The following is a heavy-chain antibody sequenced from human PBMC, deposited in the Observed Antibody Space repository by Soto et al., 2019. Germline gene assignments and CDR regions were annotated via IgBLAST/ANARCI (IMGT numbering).Heavy chain of an antibody. CDR2: MNPNSGNT. CDR1: GYTFTSYD. Sequence: QVQLVQSGAEVKKPGASVKVSCKASGYTFTSYDINWVRQATGQGLEWMGWMNPNSGNTGYAQKFQGRVTMTKTNSISKAYMELSRLKPEDTAVYYCARERTTRGIDVWGQGTTVTVSS. V-gene: IGHV1-8*01. CDR3: ARERTTRGIDV. J-gene: IGHJ6*02. D-gene: IGHD1-1*01.